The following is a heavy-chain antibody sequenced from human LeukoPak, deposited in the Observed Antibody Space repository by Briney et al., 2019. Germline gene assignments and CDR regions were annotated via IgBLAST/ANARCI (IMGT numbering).Heavy chain of an antibody. CDR3: TRGRDIAASGAYYFDY. D-gene: IGHD6-13*01. CDR1: GFTFSDAW. J-gene: IGHJ4*02. V-gene: IGHV3-49*04. Sequence: GGSLRPSCAASGFTFSDAWMNWVRQAPGKGLEWVAFIRSKAYGGTTEYAASVKGRFTISRDDSKSIAYLQMNSLKTEDTAMYYCTRGRDIAASGAYYFDYWGQGTLVTVSS. CDR2: IRSKAYGGTT.